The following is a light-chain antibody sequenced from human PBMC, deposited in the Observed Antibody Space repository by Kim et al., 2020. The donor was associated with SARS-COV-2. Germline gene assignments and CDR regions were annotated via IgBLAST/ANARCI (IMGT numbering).Light chain of an antibody. CDR2: AAS. V-gene: IGKV1-39*01. CDR3: QQSYSTPLT. J-gene: IGKJ4*01. Sequence: ASIGDRVTLTCRASQSISSYLNWYQQKPGKAPKRLIYAASSLQSGVPSRFSGSGSGTDFTLTISSLQPEDFATYYCQQSYSTPLTFGGGTKVDIK. CDR1: QSISSY.